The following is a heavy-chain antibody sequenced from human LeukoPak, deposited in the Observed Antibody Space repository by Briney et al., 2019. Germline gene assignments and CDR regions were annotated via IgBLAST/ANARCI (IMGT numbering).Heavy chain of an antibody. CDR3: AKEEWFRFDY. Sequence: GGSLRLSCSASGFTFSRHWMTWVRQAPGKGLEWVAKIKPDGSDQFYVDSARGRFTISKDNAKNSLYLQMNGLTIEDTAIYYCAKEEWFRFDYWGQGNLVTVAS. CDR2: IKPDGSDQ. D-gene: IGHD3-3*01. V-gene: IGHV3-7*01. CDR1: GFTFSRHW. J-gene: IGHJ4*02.